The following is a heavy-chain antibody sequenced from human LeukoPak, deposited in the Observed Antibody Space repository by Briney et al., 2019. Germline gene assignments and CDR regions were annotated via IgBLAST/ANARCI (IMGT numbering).Heavy chain of an antibody. V-gene: IGHV4-31*03. D-gene: IGHD3-16*01. CDR2: IYYSGST. CDR1: GGSISSGFYY. J-gene: IGHJ3*02. Sequence: SQTLSLTCSVSGGSISSGFYYWGWIRQHPGKGLEWIGYIYYSGSTYYNPSLRSRVSISGDMTKNQFSLKLTSVTAADTAAYYCARDRLGETTEADAFDIWGQGTMVTVS. CDR3: ARDRLGETTEADAFDI.